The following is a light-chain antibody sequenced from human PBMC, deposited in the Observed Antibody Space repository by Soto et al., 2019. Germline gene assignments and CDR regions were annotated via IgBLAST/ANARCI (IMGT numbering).Light chain of an antibody. V-gene: IGLV1-40*01. CDR2: GNN. J-gene: IGLJ1*01. Sequence: QSVLTQPPSVSGAPGQTVTISCTGSNSNIGVGFDVHWYQQIPGTAPKLVLYGNNIQPPGVPDRFSGSRSGSSASLAITGLQAEDEADYYCQSYDSSLTGSVFGTGTKVTVL. CDR1: NSNIGVGFD. CDR3: QSYDSSLTGSV.